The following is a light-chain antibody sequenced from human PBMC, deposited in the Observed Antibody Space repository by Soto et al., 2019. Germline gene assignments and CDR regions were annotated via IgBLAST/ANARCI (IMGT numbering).Light chain of an antibody. CDR3: CSYTRSSTFV. Sequence: QSVLTQPASASGSPGQSLTISCSGTSTIVGGCKYGSWYHQDPGTTPKLLMYNVRNSPSGVSNRVSRSKTGNTVSMTISGLQDEDEAYYYCCSYTRSSTFVFGTGTKVTVL. J-gene: IGLJ1*01. CDR2: NVR. V-gene: IGLV2-14*01. CDR1: STIVGGCKY.